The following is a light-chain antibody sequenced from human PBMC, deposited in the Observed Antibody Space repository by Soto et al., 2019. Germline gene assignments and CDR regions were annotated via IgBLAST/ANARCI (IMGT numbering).Light chain of an antibody. CDR1: SSDVGGYNY. CDR2: EVS. V-gene: IGLV2-14*01. CDR3: SSYTSSNTLV. Sequence: QSALTQPASVSGSPGQSITISCTGTSSDVGGYNYVSWYQHHPGKAPKLMIYEVSNRPSGVSNRFSGSKSGNTASLPISGLQAEDEADYYCSSYTSSNTLVFGGGTKLTVL. J-gene: IGLJ2*01.